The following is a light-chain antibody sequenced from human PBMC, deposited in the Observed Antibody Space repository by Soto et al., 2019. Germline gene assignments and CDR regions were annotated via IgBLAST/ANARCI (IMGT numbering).Light chain of an antibody. V-gene: IGLV1-40*01. CDR2: GNN. CDR3: QSYDSYLSHFYV. J-gene: IGLJ1*01. Sequence: QSVLTQPPSVSGAPGQGVTISCTGSSSSIGAGYDVHWYQQVPGTAPKLLIYGNNNRPSGVPDRFSGSKSGTSASLAITGLQAEDETDYYQSYDSYLSHFYVFGTGTQLTVL. CDR1: SSSIGAGYD.